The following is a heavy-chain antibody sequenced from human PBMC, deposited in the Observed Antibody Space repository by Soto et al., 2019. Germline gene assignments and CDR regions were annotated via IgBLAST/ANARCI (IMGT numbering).Heavy chain of an antibody. V-gene: IGHV4-59*11. J-gene: IGHJ6*02. CDR1: GGSISSHY. CDR2: IYYSGST. D-gene: IGHD2-2*01. CDR3: ARLHGYCISTSCYGYYGMDV. Sequence: SETLSLTCTVSGGSISSHYWSWIRQPPGKGLEWIGYIYYSGSTNYNPSLKSRVTISVDTSKNQFSLKLSSVTAADTAVYYCARLHGYCISTSCYGYYGMDVWGQGTTVTSP.